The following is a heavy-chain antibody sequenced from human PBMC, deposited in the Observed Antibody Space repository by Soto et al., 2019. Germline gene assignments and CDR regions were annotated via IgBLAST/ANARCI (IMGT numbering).Heavy chain of an antibody. CDR1: GFNFSSYA. CDR3: AREVGTQYYFVY. J-gene: IGHJ4*02. CDR2: ISYDGSNK. V-gene: IGHV3-30-3*01. D-gene: IGHD2-21*02. Sequence: QVQLVESGGGVVQPGRSLRLSCAASGFNFSSYAMHWVRQAPGKGLEWVAVISYDGSNKYYADSVKGRFTISRDNSKNTLYLQMNGLRAEDTAVYYCAREVGTQYYFVYWGQGTLVTVSS.